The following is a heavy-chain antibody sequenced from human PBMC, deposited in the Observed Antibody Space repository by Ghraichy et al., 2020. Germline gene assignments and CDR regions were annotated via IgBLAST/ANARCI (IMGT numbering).Heavy chain of an antibody. CDR1: GGSITTGGYY. J-gene: IGHJ2*01. Sequence: SETLSLTCTVSGGSITTGGYYWSWIRQHPGKGLEWIGHIYHTGITHDNPSLQSRLSISMDTSQSQFSLELTSVTAADTAVYFCASGNPSVEENNWYFDLWGRGNLVTVSS. CDR2: IYHTGIT. V-gene: IGHV4-31*03. CDR3: ASGNPSVEENNWYFDL. D-gene: IGHD4-23*01.